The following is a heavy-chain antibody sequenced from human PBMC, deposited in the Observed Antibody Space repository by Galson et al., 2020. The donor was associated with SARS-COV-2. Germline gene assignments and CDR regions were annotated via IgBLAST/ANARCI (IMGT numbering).Heavy chain of an antibody. Sequence: GGSLRLSCAASGFTFSSYWMSWVRQAPGKGLEWVANIKQDGSEKYYVDSVKGRFTISRDNAKNSLYLQMNSLRAEDTAVYYCARLEQWLVPQFYELYYYYYGMDVWGQGTTVTVSS. CDR2: IKQDGSEK. D-gene: IGHD6-19*01. CDR3: ARLEQWLVPQFYELYYYYYGMDV. CDR1: GFTFSSYW. V-gene: IGHV3-7*01. J-gene: IGHJ6*02.